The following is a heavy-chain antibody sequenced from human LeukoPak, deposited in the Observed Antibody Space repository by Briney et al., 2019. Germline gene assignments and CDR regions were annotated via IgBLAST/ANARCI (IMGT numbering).Heavy chain of an antibody. CDR2: ISSSSSTI. J-gene: IGHJ6*03. V-gene: IGHV3-48*01. D-gene: IGHD3-10*01. CDR1: RFTFSSYI. Sequence: GGSLRLSCAASRFTFSSYITNWVRQAPGKGLEGVSYISSSSSTILYADSVKGRFTVSRDNAKNSLSLQMNSLRAEDTAVYYCARGGFSDDYMDVWGKGTTVTVSS. CDR3: ARGGFSDDYMDV.